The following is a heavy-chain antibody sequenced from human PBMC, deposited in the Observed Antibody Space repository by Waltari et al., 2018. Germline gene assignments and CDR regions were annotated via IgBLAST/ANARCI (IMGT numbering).Heavy chain of an antibody. V-gene: IGHV4-39*02. Sequence: QLQLQESGPGLGQPSETLSLTCSVSGGSITSNRHYWAWIRQPPGQGLEWIGTVSYNGATYSSPSLKSRVTVSRDTSKNHLSLKLGSVTAADTAVYYCATYIGASIGTAAFDVWGQGTMVTVSS. D-gene: IGHD5-12*01. J-gene: IGHJ3*01. CDR2: VSYNGAT. CDR1: GGSITSNRHY. CDR3: ATYIGASIGTAAFDV.